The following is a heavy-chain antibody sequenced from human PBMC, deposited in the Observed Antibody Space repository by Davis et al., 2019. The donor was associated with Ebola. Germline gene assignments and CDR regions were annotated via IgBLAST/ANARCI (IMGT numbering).Heavy chain of an antibody. CDR1: GYTFTGYY. Sequence: ASVKVSCKASGYTFTGYYMHWVRQAPGQGLEWMGWINPNSGGTNYAQKFQGRVTMTRDTSASTAYMELSSLRSEDMAVYYCAREKDFWSGGMDVWGQGTTVTVSS. J-gene: IGHJ6*02. CDR2: INPNSGGT. V-gene: IGHV1-2*02. D-gene: IGHD3-3*01. CDR3: AREKDFWSGGMDV.